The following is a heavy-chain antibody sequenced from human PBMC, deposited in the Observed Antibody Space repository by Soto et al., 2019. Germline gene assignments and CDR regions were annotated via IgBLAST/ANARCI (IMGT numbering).Heavy chain of an antibody. J-gene: IGHJ4*02. V-gene: IGHV3-30-3*01. Sequence: QVQLVESGGGVVQPGRSLRLSCAASGFTFSSYAMHWFRQAPGKGLEWVAVISYDGSNKYYADSVKGRFTISRDNSKNTLYLQMNSLRAEDTAVYYCARGEYSSSSGRDSISGYDYWGQGTLVTVSS. CDR1: GFTFSSYA. D-gene: IGHD6-6*01. CDR3: ARGEYSSSSGRDSISGYDY. CDR2: ISYDGSNK.